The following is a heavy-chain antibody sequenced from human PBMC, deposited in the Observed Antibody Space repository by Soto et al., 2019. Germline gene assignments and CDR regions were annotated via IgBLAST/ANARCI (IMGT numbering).Heavy chain of an antibody. D-gene: IGHD1-26*01. V-gene: IGHV1-3*01. CDR2: INAGNGNT. CDR3: ALVGIRDLNS. Sequence: QVHLVQSGAEVKKPGASVKVSCQASGYTFTSYAMYWVRQAPEQRLEWMGWINAGNGNTKYSQKFQGRVTITRDTATSTAYMELSSLRSEATAVYYCALVGIRDLNSWGQGTLVTVSS. J-gene: IGHJ4*02. CDR1: GYTFTSYA.